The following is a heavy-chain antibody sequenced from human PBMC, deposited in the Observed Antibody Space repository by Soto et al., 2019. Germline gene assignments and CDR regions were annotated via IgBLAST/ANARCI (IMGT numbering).Heavy chain of an antibody. D-gene: IGHD2-2*01. Sequence: QVQLQESGPGLVKPSGTLSLTCAVSGGSISSSCWWSWVRQSPGKGLEWIGEIYHSGSTNYNPSLKRRVTISVDKSKNQFSLKLNSVTAADAALYYCARKSFADQRFDNWGQGTLVTVSS. CDR1: GGSISSSCW. CDR2: IYHSGST. CDR3: ARKSFADQRFDN. J-gene: IGHJ4*02. V-gene: IGHV4-4*02.